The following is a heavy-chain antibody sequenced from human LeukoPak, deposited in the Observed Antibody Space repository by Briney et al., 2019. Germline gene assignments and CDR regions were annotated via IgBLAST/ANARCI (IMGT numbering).Heavy chain of an antibody. Sequence: SETLSLTCTVSAGSISSSSRHWGWIRQSPGKGLEWIGSIYYGRTTYYNPSLNSRVTISVVTSKNQLSLQLNSVTAADTAVYYCVRHDGRGGATMGALDSWGQGSLVTVSS. CDR2: IYYGRTT. CDR1: AGSISSSSRH. D-gene: IGHD5-12*01. V-gene: IGHV4-39*01. CDR3: VRHDGRGGATMGALDS. J-gene: IGHJ4*02.